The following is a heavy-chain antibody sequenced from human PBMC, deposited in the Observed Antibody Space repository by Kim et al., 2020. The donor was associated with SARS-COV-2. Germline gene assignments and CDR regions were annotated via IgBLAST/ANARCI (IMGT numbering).Heavy chain of an antibody. CDR2: ISAYNGNT. CDR3: ARDQRLYYGSGSYQAGSYYYYGMDV. D-gene: IGHD3-10*01. Sequence: ASVKVSCKASGYTFTSYGISWVRQAPGQGLEWMGWISAYNGNTNYAQKLQGRVTMTTDTSTSTAYMELRSLRSDDTAVYYCARDQRLYYGSGSYQAGSYYYYGMDVWGQGTTVTVSS. J-gene: IGHJ6*02. CDR1: GYTFTSYG. V-gene: IGHV1-18*01.